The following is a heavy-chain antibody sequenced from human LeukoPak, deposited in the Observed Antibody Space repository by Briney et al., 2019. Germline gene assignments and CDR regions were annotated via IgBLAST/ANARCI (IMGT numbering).Heavy chain of an antibody. D-gene: IGHD6-19*01. CDR2: ISYDGSNK. Sequence: GGPLRLSCAASGFTFSSYAMHWVRQAPGKGLEWVAVISYDGSNKYYADSVKGRFTISRDNSKNTLYLQMNSLRAEDTAVYYCAKDLGGSGFHYWGQGTLVTVSS. CDR1: GFTFSSYA. J-gene: IGHJ4*02. CDR3: AKDLGGSGFHY. V-gene: IGHV3-30*04.